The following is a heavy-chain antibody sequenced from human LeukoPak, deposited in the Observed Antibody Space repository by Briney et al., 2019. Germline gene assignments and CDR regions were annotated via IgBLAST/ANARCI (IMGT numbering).Heavy chain of an antibody. J-gene: IGHJ4*02. CDR3: AREGGPYRPLDY. CDR1: GGSISDTNW. Sequence: PSETLSLTCGVSGGSISDTNWWTWFRQPPGKGLEWIGEVNLQGSTNYNPSLKSRVAISVDKSENHISLKLTSVTAADTAVYYCAREGGPYRPLDYSGQGTLVTVSS. V-gene: IGHV4-4*02. CDR2: VNLQGST.